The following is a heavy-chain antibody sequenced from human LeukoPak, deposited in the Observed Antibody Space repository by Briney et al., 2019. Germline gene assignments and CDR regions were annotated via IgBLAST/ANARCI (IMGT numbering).Heavy chain of an antibody. Sequence: GRSLRLSCAASGFTFDDYAMHWVRQAPGKGLEWVSGISWNSDMIGYADSVKGRFTISRDNAKNSLYLQMNSLRAEDTAVYYCARRAGAYSHPYDYWGQGTLVTVSS. V-gene: IGHV3-9*01. CDR1: GFTFDDYA. D-gene: IGHD4/OR15-4a*01. CDR2: ISWNSDMI. CDR3: ARRAGAYSHPYDY. J-gene: IGHJ4*02.